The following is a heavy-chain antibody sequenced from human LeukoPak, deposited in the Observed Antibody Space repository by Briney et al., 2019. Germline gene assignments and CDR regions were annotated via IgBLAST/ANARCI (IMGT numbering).Heavy chain of an antibody. CDR3: AGSGYSYGLDY. J-gene: IGHJ4*02. CDR2: INHSGST. V-gene: IGHV4-34*01. D-gene: IGHD5-18*01. Sequence: SETLSLTCAVYGGSFSGYYWSWIRQPPGKGLEWIGEINHSGSTNYNPSLKSRVTISVDTSKNQFSLKLSSVTAADTAVYYCAGSGYSYGLDYWGQGTLVTVSS. CDR1: GGSFSGYY.